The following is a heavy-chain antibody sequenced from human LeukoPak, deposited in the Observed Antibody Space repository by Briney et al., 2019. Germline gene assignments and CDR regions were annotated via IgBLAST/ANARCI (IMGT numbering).Heavy chain of an antibody. Sequence: GGSLRLSCVASGFTFSKNWMHWVRQAPGKGLVWVSRIQGDGSNTNYADSVKGRFTISRDNSKNTLYLQMNSLRAEDTAVYYCAKELGYSGSYFSRGAFDIWGQGTMVTVSS. CDR2: IQGDGSNT. CDR3: AKELGYSGSYFSRGAFDI. J-gene: IGHJ3*02. CDR1: GFTFSKNW. V-gene: IGHV3-74*01. D-gene: IGHD1-26*01.